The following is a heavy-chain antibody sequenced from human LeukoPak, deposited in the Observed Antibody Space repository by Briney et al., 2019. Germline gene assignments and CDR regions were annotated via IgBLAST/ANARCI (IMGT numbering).Heavy chain of an antibody. V-gene: IGHV3-9*01. CDR3: AKAHLPVGATAVGHYFDY. D-gene: IGHD1-26*01. CDR1: GFTFDDFA. J-gene: IGHJ4*02. Sequence: PGGSLRLSCVASGFTFDDFAMHWVRQAPGKGLEWVSGISWNSGNIDYADSVKGRFTISRDNAKNSLYLQMNSLRREDTALYYCAKAHLPVGATAVGHYFDYWGQGSLVTVSS. CDR2: ISWNSGNI.